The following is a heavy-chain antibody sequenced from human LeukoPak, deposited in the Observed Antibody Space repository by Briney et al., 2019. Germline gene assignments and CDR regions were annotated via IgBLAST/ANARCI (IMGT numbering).Heavy chain of an antibody. Sequence: PSETLSLTCTVSGGSISSYYWGWIRQPPGKGLEWIGYIYYSGSTNYNPSLKSRVTISVDTSKNQFSLKLSSVTAADTAVYYCARPAVPYSSSWYYFDYWGQGTLVTVSS. CDR2: IYYSGST. J-gene: IGHJ4*02. CDR3: ARPAVPYSSSWYYFDY. CDR1: GGSISSYY. V-gene: IGHV4-59*08. D-gene: IGHD6-13*01.